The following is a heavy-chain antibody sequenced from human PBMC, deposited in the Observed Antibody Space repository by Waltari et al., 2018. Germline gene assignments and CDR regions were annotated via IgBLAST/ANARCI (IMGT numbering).Heavy chain of an antibody. J-gene: IGHJ5*02. CDR3: ARRLGSGSYFNQGWFDP. CDR1: GVYITRNSYY. V-gene: IGHV4-39*01. D-gene: IGHD3-10*01. Sequence: QLELQESGPRLVKPSETLSLRCTVSGVYITRNSYYYDWIRQPPGKGLEWIGTVYCSGTMYYNPSLESRVTISVDSSTNQFSLNLTSVTAADTAVYFCARRLGSGSYFNQGWFDPWGHGTLVTVSS. CDR2: VYCSGTM.